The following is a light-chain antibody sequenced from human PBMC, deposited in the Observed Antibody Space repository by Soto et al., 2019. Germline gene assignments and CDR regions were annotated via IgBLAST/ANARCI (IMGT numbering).Light chain of an antibody. Sequence: QSALTQPASVSGSPGQSITISCTGTSSDVGGYNYVSWYQQHPGKASKLMIYDVSNRPSGVSNRFSGSKSGNTASLTISGLQAEDEADYYCSSYTSSSNYVFGTGTKLTVL. CDR2: DVS. CDR1: SSDVGGYNY. V-gene: IGLV2-14*01. CDR3: SSYTSSSNYV. J-gene: IGLJ1*01.